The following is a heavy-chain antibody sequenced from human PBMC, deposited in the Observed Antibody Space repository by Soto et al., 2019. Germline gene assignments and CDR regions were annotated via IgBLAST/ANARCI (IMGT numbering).Heavy chain of an antibody. CDR3: AREQITIFGVQSHGMDV. V-gene: IGHV3-21*01. Sequence: PGGSLRLSCAASGFTFSSYSMNWVRQAPGKGLEWVSSISSSSSYIYYADSVKGRFTISRDNAKNSLYLQMNSLRDEDTAVYYCAREQITIFGVQSHGMDVWGQGTTVTVSS. CDR1: GFTFSSYS. D-gene: IGHD3-3*01. CDR2: ISSSSSYI. J-gene: IGHJ6*02.